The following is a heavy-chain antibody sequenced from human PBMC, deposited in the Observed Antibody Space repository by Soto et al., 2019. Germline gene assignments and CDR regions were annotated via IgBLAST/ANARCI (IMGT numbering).Heavy chain of an antibody. D-gene: IGHD1-26*01. CDR1: GDSVSSKSAA. V-gene: IGHV6-1*01. CDR2: TYYKSKWST. J-gene: IGHJ5*01. CDR3: TRALSGSYDS. Sequence: SQTLSLTCAISGDSVSSKSAAWNWIRQSPSRGLEWLGRTYYKSKWSTDYAVSVKSRITINPDTSKNQFSLQLNSVTPEDTAVYYCTRALSGSYDSWGQGTLVTVSS.